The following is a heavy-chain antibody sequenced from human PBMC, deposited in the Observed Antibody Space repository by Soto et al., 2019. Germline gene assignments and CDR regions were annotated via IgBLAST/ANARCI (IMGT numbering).Heavy chain of an antibody. J-gene: IGHJ3*01. CDR1: GLSLSTSGVG. V-gene: IGHV2-5*02. CDR2: IYWDDGV. Sequence: QITFKETGPTLWKPTQYITLTCTFSGLSLSTSGVGGGCIRQPPGKALEGVADIYWDDGVRYSPSLKSRPTITKDTSSNQVVLTTPNMDPVDTATYYCAHRCRAAATYIFDVWGQGTMVTVSS. D-gene: IGHD6-13*01. CDR3: AHRCRAAATYIFDV.